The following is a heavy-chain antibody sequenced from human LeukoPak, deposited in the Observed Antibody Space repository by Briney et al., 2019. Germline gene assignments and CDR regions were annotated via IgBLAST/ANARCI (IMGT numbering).Heavy chain of an antibody. CDR1: GGSISSSNW. CDR2: IYHSGST. V-gene: IGHV4-4*02. D-gene: IGHD6-19*01. CDR3: ATLAVAGKRADFDY. Sequence: PSGTLSLTCAVSGGSISSSNWWSWVRQPPGEGLEWIGEIYHSGSTNYNPSLKSRVTISVDKSKNQFSLKLSSVTAADTAVYYCATLAVAGKRADFDYWGQGTLVIVSS. J-gene: IGHJ4*02.